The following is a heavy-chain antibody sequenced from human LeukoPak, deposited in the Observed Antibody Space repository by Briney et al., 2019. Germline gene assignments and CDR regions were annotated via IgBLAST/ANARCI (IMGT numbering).Heavy chain of an antibody. D-gene: IGHD2-15*01. V-gene: IGHV3-23*01. CDR1: GFTFSSYA. J-gene: IGHJ4*02. CDR2: ISGSGGST. CDR3: AKGGVRDCSGGSCYSNY. Sequence: GGSLRLSCAASGFTFSSYAMSWVRQAPGKGLEWVSAISGSGGSTYYADSVKGRFTISRDNSKNTLYLQMNSLRAEDTAVYYCAKGGVRDCSGGSCYSNYWGQGTLVTVSS.